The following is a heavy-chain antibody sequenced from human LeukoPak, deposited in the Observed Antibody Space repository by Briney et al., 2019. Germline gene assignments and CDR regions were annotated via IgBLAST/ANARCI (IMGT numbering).Heavy chain of an antibody. CDR2: ISGSGGST. V-gene: IGHV3-23*01. D-gene: IGHD5-18*01. CDR3: AKGGIQLWYYLDY. Sequence: GGSLRLSCAASGFTFSSSAMSWLRQAPGKGLEWVSSISGSGGSTACAASVKGRFTISKDNSKNTLHLQMNSLRPEDTAVYYCAKGGIQLWYYLDYWGQGTLVTVSS. CDR1: GFTFSSSA. J-gene: IGHJ4*02.